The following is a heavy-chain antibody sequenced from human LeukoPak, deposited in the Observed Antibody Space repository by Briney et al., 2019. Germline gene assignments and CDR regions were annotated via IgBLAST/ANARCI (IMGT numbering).Heavy chain of an antibody. CDR1: GGSISSSSYY. V-gene: IGHV4-39*01. D-gene: IGHD2-21*02. J-gene: IGHJ4*02. Sequence: SETLSLTCTVSGGSISSSSYYWGWIRQPPGKGLEWIGSIYYSGSTYYNPSLKSRVTISVDTSKNQFSLKLSSVTAADTAVYYCARRAFVVVTASRYFDYWGQGTLVTVSS. CDR3: ARRAFVVVTASRYFDY. CDR2: IYYSGST.